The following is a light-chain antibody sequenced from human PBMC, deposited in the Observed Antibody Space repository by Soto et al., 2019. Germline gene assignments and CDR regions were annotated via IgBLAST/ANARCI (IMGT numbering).Light chain of an antibody. J-gene: IGKJ1*01. Sequence: EIVMTQSPATLSVYPGERATLSCRASQSVSSNLAWYQQKPGRAPRLLIYGASTRATGIPARFSGSRSGTEFTLTISSLQSEDFAVYYCQHYNNWPRTFGQGTKVEIK. CDR3: QHYNNWPRT. CDR1: QSVSSN. V-gene: IGKV3-15*01. CDR2: GAS.